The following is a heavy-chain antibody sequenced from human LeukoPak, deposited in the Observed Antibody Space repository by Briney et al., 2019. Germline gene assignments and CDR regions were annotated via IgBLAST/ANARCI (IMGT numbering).Heavy chain of an antibody. D-gene: IGHD3-22*01. CDR3: ARVGSGYDGFDY. Sequence: ASVKVSCKASGYTFTSYGISWVRQAPGQGLEWMGWINPNSGGTNYAQKFQGRVTMTRDTSISTAYMELSRLRSDDTAVYYCARVGSGYDGFDYWGQGTVVTVSS. CDR1: GYTFTSYG. CDR2: INPNSGGT. J-gene: IGHJ4*02. V-gene: IGHV1-2*02.